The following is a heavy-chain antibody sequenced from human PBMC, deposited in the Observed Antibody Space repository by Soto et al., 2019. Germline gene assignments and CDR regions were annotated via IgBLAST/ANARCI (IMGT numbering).Heavy chain of an antibody. V-gene: IGHV5-51*01. CDR1: GYSFTIYW. CDR3: AKDQGTAWNLIDY. CDR2: IYPGDSDT. J-gene: IGHJ4*02. Sequence: GESLKIFCRGSGYSFTIYWIGWVRQMPGKGLEWMGIIYPGDSDTRYSPSFQGQVTISADKSISTAYLQWSSLKTEDTAVYYCAKDQGTAWNLIDYWGQGTLVTVSS. D-gene: IGHD1-1*01.